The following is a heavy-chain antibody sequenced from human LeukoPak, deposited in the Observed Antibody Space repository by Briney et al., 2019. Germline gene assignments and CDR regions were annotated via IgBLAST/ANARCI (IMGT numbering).Heavy chain of an antibody. Sequence: GASVKVSCKASGGTFSSYAISWVRQAPGQGLEWMGGIIPIFGTANYAQKFQGRVTITADESTSTAYMELSSLRSEDTAVYYCARGRDGHNYARSDYWGQGTLVTVSS. J-gene: IGHJ4*02. V-gene: IGHV1-69*13. CDR3: ARGRDGHNYARSDY. D-gene: IGHD5-24*01. CDR2: IIPIFGTA. CDR1: GGTFSSYA.